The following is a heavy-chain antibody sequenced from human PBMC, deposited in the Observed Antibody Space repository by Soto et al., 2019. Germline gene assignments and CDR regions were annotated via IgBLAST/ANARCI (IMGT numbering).Heavy chain of an antibody. J-gene: IGHJ4*02. D-gene: IGHD2-15*01. Sequence: SVKVYFNAYGHPLSSYAFTLLRQAPGKGFELIGTIIPILRTTEYEQKFQGRVTITADESTTTVYMELSGLTSGDTGIYFCARGYQPILPFDFWGQGTMVTVSS. CDR2: IIPILRTT. CDR1: GHPLSSYA. CDR3: ARGYQPILPFDF. V-gene: IGHV1-69*11.